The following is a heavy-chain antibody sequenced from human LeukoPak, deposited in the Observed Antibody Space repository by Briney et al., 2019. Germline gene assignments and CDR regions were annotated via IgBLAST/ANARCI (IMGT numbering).Heavy chain of an antibody. J-gene: IGHJ4*02. CDR2: INPNSGGT. V-gene: IGHV1-2*02. D-gene: IGHD2-2*01. CDR3: ARDIVVVPAARARQERRPTDY. Sequence: ASVKVSCKASGYTFTGYYMHWVRQAPGQGLERMGWINPNSGGTNYAQKFQGRVTMTRDTSISTAYMELSRLRSDDTAVYYCARDIVVVPAARARQERRPTDYWGQGTLVTVSS. CDR1: GYTFTGYY.